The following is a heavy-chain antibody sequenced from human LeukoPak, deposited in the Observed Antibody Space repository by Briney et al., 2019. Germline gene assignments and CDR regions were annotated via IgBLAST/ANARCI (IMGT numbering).Heavy chain of an antibody. J-gene: IGHJ4*02. D-gene: IGHD3-10*01. CDR3: ARRGYYYGSGKGVDY. Sequence: SEALSLTCAVYGGSFSGYYWSWIRQPPGKGLEWIGEINHSGSTNYNPSLKSRVTISVDTSKNQFSLKLSSVTAADTAVYYCARRGYYYGSGKGVDYWGQGTLVTVSS. CDR2: INHSGST. CDR1: GGSFSGYY. V-gene: IGHV4-34*01.